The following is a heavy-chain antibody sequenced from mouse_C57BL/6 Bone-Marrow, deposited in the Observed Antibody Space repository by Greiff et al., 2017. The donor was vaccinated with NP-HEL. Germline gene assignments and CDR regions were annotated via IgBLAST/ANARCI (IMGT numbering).Heavy chain of an antibody. D-gene: IGHD1-1*01. CDR1: GFSLSTSGMG. Sequence: QVTLKVCGPGILQSSQTLSLTCSFSGFSLSTSGMGVSWIRQPSGKGLEWLAHIYWDDDKRYNPSLKRRPTISKDTSSNQVFLKITSVDTADTATYYCARRGDYYYGNWYFDVWGTGTTVTVSS. CDR2: IYWDDDK. V-gene: IGHV8-12*01. J-gene: IGHJ1*03. CDR3: ARRGDYYYGNWYFDV.